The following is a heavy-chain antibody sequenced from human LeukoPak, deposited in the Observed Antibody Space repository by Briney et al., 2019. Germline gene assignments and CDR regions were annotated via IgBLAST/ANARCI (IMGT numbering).Heavy chain of an antibody. J-gene: IGHJ4*02. D-gene: IGHD2-15*01. CDR3: ARARRGYCSGGSCHTEIDY. CDR2: IYYSGST. Sequence: SETLSLTCTVSGGSISSYYWSWIRQPPGKGLEWIGYIYYSGSTNYNPSLKSRVTISVDTSKNQFSLKLSSVTAADTAVYYCARARRGYCSGGSCHTEIDYWGQGTLVTVSS. CDR1: GGSISSYY. V-gene: IGHV4-59*01.